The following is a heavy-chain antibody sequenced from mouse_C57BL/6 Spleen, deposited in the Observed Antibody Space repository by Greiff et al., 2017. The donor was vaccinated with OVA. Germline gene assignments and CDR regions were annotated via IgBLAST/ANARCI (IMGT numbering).Heavy chain of an antibody. CDR3: ARSPITTVVAPAYFDY. CDR2: IYPGDGDT. J-gene: IGHJ2*01. CDR1: GYSFSSYW. Sequence: VQLQQSGAELVKPGASVKISCKASGYSFSSYWMNWVKQRPGKGLEWIGQIYPGDGDTNYNGKFKGKATLTADKSSSTAYMQLSSLTSEDSAVYFCARSPITTVVAPAYFDYWGQGTTLTVSS. V-gene: IGHV1-80*01. D-gene: IGHD1-1*01.